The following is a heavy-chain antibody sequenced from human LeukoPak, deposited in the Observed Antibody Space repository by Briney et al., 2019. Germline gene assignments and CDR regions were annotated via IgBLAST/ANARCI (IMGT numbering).Heavy chain of an antibody. CDR1: GYTFTGYY. CDR2: INPNSGGT. J-gene: IGHJ3*02. D-gene: IGHD3-16*01. CDR3: ARPYDYVWGSPDAFDI. Sequence: ASVKVSCKASGYTFTGYYMHWVRQAPGQGLEWMGWINPNSGGTNYAQKFQGRVTMTRDTSISTAYMELSRLRSDDTAVYYCARPYDYVWGSPDAFDIWGQGTMVTVSS. V-gene: IGHV1-2*02.